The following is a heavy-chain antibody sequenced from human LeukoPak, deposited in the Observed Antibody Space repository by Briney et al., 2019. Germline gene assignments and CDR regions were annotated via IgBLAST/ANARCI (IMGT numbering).Heavy chain of an antibody. CDR2: ISSNGGST. Sequence: PGGSLRLSCAASGFTFSSYAMHWVRQAPGKGLEYVSAISSNGGSTYYANSVKGRFTISRDNSKNTLYLQMGSLRAEDMAVYYCARAAPVYDILTGLNGINDYWGQGTLVTVSS. D-gene: IGHD3-9*01. CDR3: ARAAPVYDILTGLNGINDY. J-gene: IGHJ4*02. CDR1: GFTFSSYA. V-gene: IGHV3-64*01.